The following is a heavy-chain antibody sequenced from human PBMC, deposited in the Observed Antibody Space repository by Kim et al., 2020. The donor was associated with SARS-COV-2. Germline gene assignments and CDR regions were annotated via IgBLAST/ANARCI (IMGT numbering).Heavy chain of an antibody. CDR1: GYTFTGYY. J-gene: IGHJ6*02. D-gene: IGHD1-1*01. V-gene: IGHV1-2*04. CDR2: INPNSGGT. CDR3: ARESRDNPYYYYGMDV. Sequence: ASVKVSCKASGYTFTGYYMHWVRQAPGQGLEWMGWINPNSGGTNYAQKFQGWVTMTRDTSISTAYMELSRLRSDDTAVYYCARESRDNPYYYYGMDVWGQGTTVTVSS.